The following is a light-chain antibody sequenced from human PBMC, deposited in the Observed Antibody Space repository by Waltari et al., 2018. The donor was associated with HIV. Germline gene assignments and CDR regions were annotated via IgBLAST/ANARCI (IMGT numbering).Light chain of an antibody. CDR3: QQRYSTVTWT. CDR1: QRISSY. J-gene: IGKJ1*01. CDR2: AAS. Sequence: IQMTHSPSSLSASLRVRVTITCRASQRISSYLDWYQQKPGKAPKLLIYAASSLQSGLPSRLSGSGTGSDFALTISSLQPEDVASYYWQQRYSTVTWTVGQGTKVEIK. V-gene: IGKV1-39*01.